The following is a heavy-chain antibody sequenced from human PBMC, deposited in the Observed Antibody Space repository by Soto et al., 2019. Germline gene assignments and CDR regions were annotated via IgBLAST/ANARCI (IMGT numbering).Heavy chain of an antibody. Sequence: QVQLVESGGGVVQPGRSLRLSCAASGFTFSSYGMHWVRQAPGKGLAWVAVISYDGSNKYYADSVKGRFTISRDNSKNTLYLQMNSLRAEDTAVYYCVPWFGAFDYWGQGTLVTVSS. D-gene: IGHD3-10*01. V-gene: IGHV3-30*03. CDR1: GFTFSSYG. J-gene: IGHJ4*02. CDR2: ISYDGSNK. CDR3: VPWFGAFDY.